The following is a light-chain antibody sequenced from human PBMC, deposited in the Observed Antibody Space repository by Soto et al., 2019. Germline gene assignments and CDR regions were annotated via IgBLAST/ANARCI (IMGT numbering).Light chain of an antibody. V-gene: IGKV3-15*01. CDR1: QSVSST. Sequence: EIVMTQSPATLSVSPGERATLSCRASQSVSSTFAWYKQKPGQSPRLLINGASTRATGRPARFSGSGSGTEATLTISSLQSEDFAVYYCQQYNNWPPTFGQGTKVEFK. J-gene: IGKJ1*01. CDR2: GAS. CDR3: QQYNNWPPT.